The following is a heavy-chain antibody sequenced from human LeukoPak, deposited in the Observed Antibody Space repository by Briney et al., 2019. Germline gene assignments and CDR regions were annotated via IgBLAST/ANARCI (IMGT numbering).Heavy chain of an antibody. Sequence: RASVKVSCKASGYTFTGYYIHWVRQAPGQGLAWMGWINPKSGDSKYTQKFQGRVTMARDTSINTAYMELSRLRSDDTAVYYCARLNVLVWFGETLTDGFDIWGQGTMVTVSS. CDR3: ARLNVLVWFGETLTDGFDI. CDR2: INPKSGDS. D-gene: IGHD3-10*01. J-gene: IGHJ3*02. CDR1: GYTFTGYY. V-gene: IGHV1-2*02.